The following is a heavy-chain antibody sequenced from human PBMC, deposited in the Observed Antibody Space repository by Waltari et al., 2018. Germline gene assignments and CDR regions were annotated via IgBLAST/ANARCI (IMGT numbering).Heavy chain of an antibody. V-gene: IGHV4-59*01. CDR2: IYYSGST. Sequence: QVQLQESGPGLVKPSETLSLTCTVSGCSISSYYWSSIRQPPGKGLEWIGYIYYSGSTNYNPSLKSRVTISVDTSKNQFSLKLSSVTAADTAVYYCARESASSWYGVDYWGQGTLVTVSS. CDR1: GCSISSYY. J-gene: IGHJ4*02. CDR3: ARESASSWYGVDY. D-gene: IGHD6-13*01.